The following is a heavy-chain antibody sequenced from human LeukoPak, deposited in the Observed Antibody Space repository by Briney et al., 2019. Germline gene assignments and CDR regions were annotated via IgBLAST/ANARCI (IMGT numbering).Heavy chain of an antibody. J-gene: IGHJ4*02. CDR3: VKRESRSWSHFDF. CDR1: GFTFSSYA. D-gene: IGHD6-13*01. V-gene: IGHV3-23*01. CDR2: ISGSGDST. Sequence: PGGSLRLSCAASGFTFSSYAMNWVRQAPGKGLGWVSVISGSGDSTYYADSVRGRFTISRDNSKNTLYLQMDSLRAEDTALYYCVKRESRSWSHFDFWGQGTLVTVSS.